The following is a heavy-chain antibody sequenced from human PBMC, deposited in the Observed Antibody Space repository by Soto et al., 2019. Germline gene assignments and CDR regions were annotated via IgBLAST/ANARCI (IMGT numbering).Heavy chain of an antibody. CDR2: TYYRSKWYN. J-gene: IGHJ3*01. CDR3: ARGDSVLALDAFDV. V-gene: IGHV6-1*01. Sequence: QVQLQQSGPGLVKPSQTLSLTCAISGDSVSSNSAAWNWIRQSPSRGLEWLGRTYYRSKWYNDYAVSVESLITIYPDSSKNQFSLQLNYVTPEDTAVYYCARGDSVLALDAFDVWGQGTMVTVSS. CDR1: GDSVSSNSAA. D-gene: IGHD2-21*01.